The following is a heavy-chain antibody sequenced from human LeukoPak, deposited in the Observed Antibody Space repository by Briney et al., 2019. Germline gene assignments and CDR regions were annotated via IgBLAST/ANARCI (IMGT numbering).Heavy chain of an antibody. D-gene: IGHD5-12*01. CDR2: ISGSGGST. CDR1: GFIFSSCA. J-gene: IGHJ4*02. Sequence: GGSLRLSCATSGFIFSSCAMCWVRQAPGKGLEWVSVISGSGGSTNYAESVKGRFTISRDNSKNTLYLQMNSLRVEDTAVYYCAKHRGRDGGYPFDYWGQGTLVTVSS. CDR3: AKHRGRDGGYPFDY. V-gene: IGHV3-23*01.